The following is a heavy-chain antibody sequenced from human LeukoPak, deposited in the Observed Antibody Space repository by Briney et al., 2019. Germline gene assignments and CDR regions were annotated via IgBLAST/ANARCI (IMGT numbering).Heavy chain of an antibody. J-gene: IGHJ4*02. CDR2: INPNSGGT. D-gene: IGHD3-10*01. Sequence: GASVKVSCKASGYTFTGYYMHRVRQAPGQGLEWMGWINPNSGGTNYAQKFQGRVTMTRDTSISTAYMELSRLRSDDTAVYYCALQLWFGEMGGGKNLAYWGQGTLVTVSS. CDR3: ALQLWFGEMGGGKNLAY. CDR1: GYTFTGYY. V-gene: IGHV1-2*02.